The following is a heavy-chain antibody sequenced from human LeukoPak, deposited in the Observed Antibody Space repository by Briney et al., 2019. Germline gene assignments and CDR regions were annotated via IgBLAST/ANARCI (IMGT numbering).Heavy chain of an antibody. CDR1: GFAFSSYA. J-gene: IGHJ4*02. CDR3: AKNSGSTAL. CDR2: INSNGDST. D-gene: IGHD1-26*01. V-gene: IGHV3-64*04. Sequence: GGSLRLSSSASGFAFSSYAMHWVRQVPGRGLEYVSGINSNGDSTYYADSVKGRFTISRDNSKNTLYLQMNSLRAEDTAMYYCAKNSGSTALWGQGTLVTVSS.